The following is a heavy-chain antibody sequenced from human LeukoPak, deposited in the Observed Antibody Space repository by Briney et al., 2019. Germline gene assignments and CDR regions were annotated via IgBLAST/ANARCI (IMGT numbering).Heavy chain of an antibody. D-gene: IGHD6-13*01. V-gene: IGHV3-30*04. CDR1: GFTFSSFA. J-gene: IGHJ4*02. CDR3: ARDYPYSSSWYFDY. Sequence: GGSLRLSCAASGFTFSSFAMHWVRQAPGKGLDWVAVISYDGSNKYYADSVKGRFTISRDNSKNTLYLQMNSLRAEDTAVYYCARDYPYSSSWYFDYWGQGTLVTVSS. CDR2: ISYDGSNK.